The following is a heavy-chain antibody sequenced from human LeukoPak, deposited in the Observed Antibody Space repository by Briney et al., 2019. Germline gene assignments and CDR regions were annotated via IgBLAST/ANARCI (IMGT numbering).Heavy chain of an antibody. J-gene: IGHJ3*02. Sequence: GASVKVSCKASGYTFTSYGISWVRQAPGQGLEWMGWISAYNGNTNYAQKLQGRVTMTTDTSTSTAYMELRSLRSDDTAVYYCARITMIVDRPDAFDIWGQGTMVTVSS. CDR2: ISAYNGNT. D-gene: IGHD3-22*01. CDR1: GYTFTSYG. CDR3: ARITMIVDRPDAFDI. V-gene: IGHV1-18*01.